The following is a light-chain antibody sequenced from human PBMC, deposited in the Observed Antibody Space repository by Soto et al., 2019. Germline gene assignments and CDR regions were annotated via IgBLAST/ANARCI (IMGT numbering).Light chain of an antibody. V-gene: IGLV2-14*03. CDR1: SSDVGGYKY. CDR2: DVT. CDR3: CSYTSTTTWV. J-gene: IGLJ1*01. Sequence: QSALTQPASVSGSPGQSITISCTGTSSDVGGYKYVSWYQQYPGKAPKLIIYDVTNRPSGVSNRFSGSKSGDTASLTISGLQAEDEAYYYCCSYTSTTTWVFGTGTKLTVL.